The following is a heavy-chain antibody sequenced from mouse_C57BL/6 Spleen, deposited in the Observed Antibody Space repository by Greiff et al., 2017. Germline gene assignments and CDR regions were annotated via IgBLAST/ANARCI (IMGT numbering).Heavy chain of an antibody. CDR2: IDPENGDT. J-gene: IGHJ2*01. V-gene: IGHV14-4*01. Sequence: EVQLQQSGAELVRPGASVKLSCTASGFNIKDDYMHWVKQRPEQGLEWIGWIDPENGDTEYASKFQGKATITADTSSNTAYLQLSSLTSEDTAVYYCTTRDYDYYGSGVFFDYWGQGTTLTVSS. CDR1: GFNIKDDY. CDR3: TTRDYDYYGSGVFFDY. D-gene: IGHD1-1*01.